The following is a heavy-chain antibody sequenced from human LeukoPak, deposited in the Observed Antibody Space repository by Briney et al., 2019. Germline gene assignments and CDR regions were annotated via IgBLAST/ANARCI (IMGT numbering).Heavy chain of an antibody. J-gene: IGHJ4*02. CDR3: ARELWTYSSGWYGYFDY. D-gene: IGHD6-19*01. CDR1: GFTFSSYW. V-gene: IGHV3-30-3*01. CDR2: ISYDGGNK. Sequence: GGSLRLSCAASGFTFSSYWMSWVRQAPGKGLEWVAVISYDGGNKYYADSVKGRFTISRDNSRNTLYLRMNSLRAEDTAVYYCARELWTYSSGWYGYFDYWGQGTLVTVAS.